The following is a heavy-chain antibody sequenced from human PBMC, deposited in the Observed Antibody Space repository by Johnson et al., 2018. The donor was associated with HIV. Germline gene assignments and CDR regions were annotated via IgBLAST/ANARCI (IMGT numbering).Heavy chain of an antibody. D-gene: IGHD6-19*01. CDR3: ARDLTRIAVAGTGAFDI. CDR1: GFTVSSNY. J-gene: IGHJ3*02. V-gene: IGHV3-66*01. Sequence: VQLVESGGGLVQPGGSLRLSCAASGFTVSSNYMSWVRQAPGKGLEWVSVIYSGGSTYYADSVKGRFTISRDNSKNTLYLQMNSLRAEDTAVYYCARDLTRIAVAGTGAFDIWGQGTMVTVSS. CDR2: IYSGGST.